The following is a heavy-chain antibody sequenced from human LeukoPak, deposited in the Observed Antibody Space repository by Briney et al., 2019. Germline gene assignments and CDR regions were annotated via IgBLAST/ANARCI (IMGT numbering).Heavy chain of an antibody. CDR2: ISSSSGYI. CDR1: GFTFSSYG. V-gene: IGHV3-21*01. CDR3: ARGDRDLYCSSTSCYPVV. J-gene: IGHJ4*02. Sequence: GGSLRLSCAASGFTFSSYGMIWVRQAPGKGLEWVSSISSSSGYIYYADSVKGRFTISRDNAKNSLYLQMNSLRAEDTAVYYCARGDRDLYCSSTSCYPVVGGQGTLVTVSS. D-gene: IGHD2-2*01.